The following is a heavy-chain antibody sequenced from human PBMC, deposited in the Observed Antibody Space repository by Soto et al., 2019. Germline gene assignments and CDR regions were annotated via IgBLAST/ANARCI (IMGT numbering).Heavy chain of an antibody. CDR3: AKDRGYSYGFYYYYYGMDV. Sequence: QVQLVESGGGVVQPGRSLRLSCAASGFTFSSYGMHWVRQAPGKGLEWVAVISYDGSNKYYADSVKGRFTISRDNSKNTLYLQMKSLRAEDTAVYYCAKDRGYSYGFYYYYYGMDVWGQGTTVTVSS. CDR1: GFTFSSYG. J-gene: IGHJ6*02. D-gene: IGHD5-18*01. V-gene: IGHV3-30*18. CDR2: ISYDGSNK.